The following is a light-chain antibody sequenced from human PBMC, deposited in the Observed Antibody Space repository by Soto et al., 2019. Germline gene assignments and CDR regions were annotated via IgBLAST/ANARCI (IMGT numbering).Light chain of an antibody. V-gene: IGKV3-15*01. CDR1: QILTNY. J-gene: IGKJ4*01. CDR2: RAS. Sequence: EIVLTQSPATLSLSPGERATLSCRASQILTNYLNWYQQKPGQAPKLLIYRASTRATDIPARFSGSGSGTEFTLTISNLQSEDSAIYYCQQSDNWPLLSFGGGTKVEIK. CDR3: QQSDNWPLLS.